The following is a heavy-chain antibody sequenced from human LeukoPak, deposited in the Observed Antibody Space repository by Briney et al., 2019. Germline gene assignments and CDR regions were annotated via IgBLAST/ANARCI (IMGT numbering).Heavy chain of an antibody. Sequence: SVKVSCKASGGTFSSYAISWVRQAPGQGLEWMGGIIPIFGTANHAQKFQGRVTITTDESTSTAYMELSSLRSEDTAVYYCARGDGGNLYFDYWGQGTLVTVSS. V-gene: IGHV1-69*05. CDR2: IIPIFGTA. J-gene: IGHJ4*02. D-gene: IGHD4-23*01. CDR3: ARGDGGNLYFDY. CDR1: GGTFSSYA.